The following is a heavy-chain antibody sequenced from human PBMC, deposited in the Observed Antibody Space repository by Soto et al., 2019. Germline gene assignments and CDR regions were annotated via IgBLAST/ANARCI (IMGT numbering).Heavy chain of an antibody. Sequence: GGSLRLSCAASGFNLSHPWMTWVRQAAGKGLEWVGRIKSETDGGTADYAAPVKGRITISRDDSKNTVYLQMNSLKTEDTAVYYCTTGIYYDLLTGYHDVDYWGQGTLVTVSS. CDR1: GFNLSHPW. J-gene: IGHJ4*02. V-gene: IGHV3-15*01. D-gene: IGHD3-9*01. CDR2: IKSETDGGTA. CDR3: TTGIYYDLLTGYHDVDY.